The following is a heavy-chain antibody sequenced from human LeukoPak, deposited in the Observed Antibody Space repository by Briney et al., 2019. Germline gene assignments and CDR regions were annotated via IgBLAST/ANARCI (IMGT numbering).Heavy chain of an antibody. CDR3: AKDLSCIKEVFHGILEY. V-gene: IGHV3-23*01. J-gene: IGHJ4*02. CDR2: ISGSGGST. D-gene: IGHD2-21*01. Sequence: WGSLRLSCAASGFIFSGYAMSWVRQAPGKGLEWVSTISGSGGSTYYADSVKGRFTISRDNSKNTVYLQMNSLRAEDTAVYYCAKDLSCIKEVFHGILEYWGQGTLVTVSS. CDR1: GFIFSGYA.